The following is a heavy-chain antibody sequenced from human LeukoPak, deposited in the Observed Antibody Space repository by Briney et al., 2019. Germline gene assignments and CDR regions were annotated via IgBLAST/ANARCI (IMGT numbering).Heavy chain of an antibody. CDR3: AKDLYYYGSGSDY. J-gene: IGHJ4*02. V-gene: IGHV3-23*01. Sequence: GGSLRLSCAASGFSFSSYGMNWVRQAPGKGLEWVSGISGSGGSTYYADSVKGRFTISRDNSKNTLYLQMNSLRAEDAAVYYCAKDLYYYGSGSDYWGQGTLVTVSS. CDR2: ISGSGGST. D-gene: IGHD3-10*01. CDR1: GFSFSSYG.